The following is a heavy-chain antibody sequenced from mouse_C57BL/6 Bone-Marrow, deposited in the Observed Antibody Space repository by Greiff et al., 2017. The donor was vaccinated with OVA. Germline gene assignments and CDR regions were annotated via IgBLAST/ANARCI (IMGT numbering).Heavy chain of an antibody. D-gene: IGHD1-1*01. J-gene: IGHJ3*01. CDR3: TYYYGSSLWFAY. Sequence: VQLKESGAELVRPGASVKLSCTASGFNIKDDYMHWVKQRPEQGLEWIGWIDPENGDTEYASKFQGKATITADTSSNTAYLQLSSLTSEDTAVYYCTYYYGSSLWFAYWGQGTLVTVSA. CDR1: GFNIKDDY. V-gene: IGHV14-4*01. CDR2: IDPENGDT.